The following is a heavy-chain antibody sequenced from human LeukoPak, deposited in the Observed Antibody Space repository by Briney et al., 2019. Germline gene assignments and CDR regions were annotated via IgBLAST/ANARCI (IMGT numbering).Heavy chain of an antibody. CDR2: IYSAGST. J-gene: IGHJ4*02. CDR1: GFTVSSNS. CDR3: AKSSLVTPYDY. V-gene: IGHV3-53*01. Sequence: GGSLRLSCTVSGFTVSSNSMSWVRQAPGKGLEWVPFIYSAGSTHYSDSVKGRFTISIDNSKNTLYLQMNSLRAEDTAVYYCAKSSLVTPYDYWGQGTLVSVSS. D-gene: IGHD2-15*01.